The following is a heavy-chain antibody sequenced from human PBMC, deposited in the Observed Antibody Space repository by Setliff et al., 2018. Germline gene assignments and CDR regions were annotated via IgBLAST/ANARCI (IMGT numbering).Heavy chain of an antibody. CDR3: VRDPWPTGYYSSGSYYSDY. Sequence: GGSLRLSCVASGFTSGDWAMHWVRQVPGKGLEWVAGISWNSDNLGYADSVQGRFIISRDNGRNTLYLQMNSLRAEDTAIYYCVRDPWPTGYYSSGSYYSDYWGQGTLVTVSS. V-gene: IGHV3-9*02. D-gene: IGHD3-10*01. CDR2: ISWNSDNL. CDR1: GFTSGDWA. J-gene: IGHJ4*02.